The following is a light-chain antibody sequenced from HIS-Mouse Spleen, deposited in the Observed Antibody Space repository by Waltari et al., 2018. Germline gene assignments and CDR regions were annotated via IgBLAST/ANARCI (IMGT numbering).Light chain of an antibody. Sequence: QSALTQPRSVSGSPGQSVTISCTGTSSDVGGYNYVSWYQQHPGTAPKLMIYDVSKRPSGVPDRFSGSKSGNTASLTISGLQAEDEADYYCCSYAGSYTFEKVFGGGTKLTVL. V-gene: IGLV2-11*01. CDR1: SSDVGGYNY. CDR2: DVS. J-gene: IGLJ2*01. CDR3: CSYAGSYTFEKV.